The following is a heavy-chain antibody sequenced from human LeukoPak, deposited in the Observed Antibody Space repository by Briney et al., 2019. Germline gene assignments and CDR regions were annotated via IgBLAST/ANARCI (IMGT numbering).Heavy chain of an antibody. CDR1: GGSFSGYY. CDR2: INHSGST. J-gene: IGHJ4*02. Sequence: PSETLSLTCAVYGGSFSGYYWSWIRQPPGKGLEWIGEINHSGSTNYNPSLKSRVTISVDTSKNQFSLKLSSVTAADTAVYYCARGPLGFSFDYWGQGTLVTVSS. V-gene: IGHV4-34*01. CDR3: ARGPLGFSFDY. D-gene: IGHD3-10*01.